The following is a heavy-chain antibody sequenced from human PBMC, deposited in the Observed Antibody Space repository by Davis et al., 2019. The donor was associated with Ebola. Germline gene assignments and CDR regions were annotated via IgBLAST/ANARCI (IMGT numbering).Heavy chain of an antibody. CDR2: IYSGGST. J-gene: IGHJ4*02. CDR3: ARGGVAYCGGDCGDY. V-gene: IGHV3-53*04. Sequence: GESLKISCAASGFTVSSNYMSWVRQAPGKGLEWVSVIYSGGSTYYADSVKGRFTISRHNSKNTLYLQMNSLRAEDTAVYYCARGGVAYCGGDCGDYWGQGTLVTVSS. D-gene: IGHD2-21*02. CDR1: GFTVSSNY.